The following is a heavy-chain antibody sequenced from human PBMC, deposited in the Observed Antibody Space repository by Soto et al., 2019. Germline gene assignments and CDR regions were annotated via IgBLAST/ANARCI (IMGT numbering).Heavy chain of an antibody. CDR1: GFTFSSYW. J-gene: IGHJ6*03. CDR3: SNLPQERAVAYYDYYDMDV. D-gene: IGHD2-15*01. Sequence: GGSLRPSWPPSGFTFSSYWMHWVRQPPGKGLVWVSRINSDGSSTSSADSVKGRCTISRDNAKNTLYLQMNSLRATDTAVYYCSNLPQERAVAYYDYYDMDVWGKGTTVTVSS. CDR2: INSDGSST. V-gene: IGHV3-74*01.